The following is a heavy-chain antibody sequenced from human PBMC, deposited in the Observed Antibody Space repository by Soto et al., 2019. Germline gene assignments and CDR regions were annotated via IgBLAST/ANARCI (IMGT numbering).Heavy chain of an antibody. J-gene: IGHJ4*02. CDR1: DGSISTYY. CDR2: IYTNGST. V-gene: IGHV4-4*07. CDR3: ARDRTVDYVDYYFDY. Sequence: PSETLSLTCTVFDGSISTYYWSWIRQPAGKGLEWVGRIYTNGSTSYSPSLKSRLTMSVDTSKKQLSLKLSSVTAADTAVYYCARDRTVDYVDYYFDYWGQGTLVTVSS. D-gene: IGHD3-10*02.